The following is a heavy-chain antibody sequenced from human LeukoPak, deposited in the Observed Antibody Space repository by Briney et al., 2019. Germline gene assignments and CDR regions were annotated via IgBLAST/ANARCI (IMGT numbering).Heavy chain of an antibody. V-gene: IGHV1-2*06. CDR2: INPNSGGT. J-gene: IGHJ4*02. CDR3: ARGGLGGSYYLIDY. CDR1: GYTFTGYY. D-gene: IGHD1-26*01. Sequence: ASVKVSCKASGYTFTGYYMHWVRQAPGQGLEWMGRINPNSGGTNYAQKFQGRVTLTRGTSISTAYMELSRLRSDDTAVYYCARGGLGGSYYLIDYWGQETLVTVSS.